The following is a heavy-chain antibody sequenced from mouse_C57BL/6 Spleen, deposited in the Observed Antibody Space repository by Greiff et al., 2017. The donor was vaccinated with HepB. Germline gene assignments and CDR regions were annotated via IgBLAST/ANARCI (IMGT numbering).Heavy chain of an antibody. V-gene: IGHV1-85*01. Sequence: QVQLQQSGPELVKPGASVKLSCKASGYTFTSYDINWVKQRPGQGLEWIGWIYPRDGSTKYNEKFKGKATLTVDTSSSTAYMELHSLTSEDSAVYFCARGKGGYYLYAMDYWGQGTSVTVSS. CDR3: ARGKGGYYLYAMDY. J-gene: IGHJ4*01. CDR1: GYTFTSYD. CDR2: IYPRDGST. D-gene: IGHD2-3*01.